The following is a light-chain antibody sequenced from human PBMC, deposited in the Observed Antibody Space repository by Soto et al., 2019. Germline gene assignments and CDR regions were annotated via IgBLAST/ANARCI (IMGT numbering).Light chain of an antibody. CDR2: AVS. J-gene: IGLJ2*01. V-gene: IGLV2-14*01. CDR1: GSDVGGYNY. Sequence: QSALTQPASVSGSPGQSITISCTRPGSDVGGYNYVSWYQQHPGKAPKLMIYAVSNRPSGVSNRFSGSKSGNTASLCIAGVQAEDEADYYCSSYTRSSTVVFGGGTKLTVL. CDR3: SSYTRSSTVV.